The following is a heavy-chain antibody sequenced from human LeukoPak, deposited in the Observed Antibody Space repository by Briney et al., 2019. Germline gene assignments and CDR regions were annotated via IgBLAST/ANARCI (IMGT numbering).Heavy chain of an antibody. J-gene: IGHJ3*02. CDR2: INHSGST. Sequence: SETLSLTCAVYGGSFSGYYWSWIRQPPGKGLGWIGEINHSGSTNYNPSLKSRVTISVDTSKNQFPLKLSSVTAADTAVYYCASVDAFDIWGQGTMVTVSS. V-gene: IGHV4-34*01. CDR3: ASVDAFDI. CDR1: GGSFSGYY.